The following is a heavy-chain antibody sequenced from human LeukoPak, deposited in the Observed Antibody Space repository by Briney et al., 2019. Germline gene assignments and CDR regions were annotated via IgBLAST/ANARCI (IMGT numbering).Heavy chain of an antibody. CDR3: AKAGRPQAVAGWIDY. J-gene: IGHJ4*02. V-gene: IGHV3-23*01. CDR2: MGGGGTT. Sequence: KTGGSLRLSCAASGFTFNNYVMSWVRQAPGKGLEWVSAMGGGGTTYYADYVEGRFTISRDTSKNTLYLQMNSLRAEDTAIYYCAKAGRPQAVAGWIDYWGQGTLVTVSS. CDR1: GFTFNNYV. D-gene: IGHD6-19*01.